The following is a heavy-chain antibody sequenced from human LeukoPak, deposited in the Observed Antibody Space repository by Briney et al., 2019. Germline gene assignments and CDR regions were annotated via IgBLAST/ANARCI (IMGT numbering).Heavy chain of an antibody. V-gene: IGHV3-7*01. Sequence: GGSLRLSCAASGFTFSSYWMSWVRQAPGKGLEWVANIKQDGSEKYYVDSVKGRFTISRDNAKNSLYLQMNSLRAEDTAVYYCARFRIAAVSDLDYWGQGTLVTVSS. CDR2: IKQDGSEK. D-gene: IGHD6-6*01. J-gene: IGHJ4*02. CDR3: ARFRIAAVSDLDY. CDR1: GFTFSSYW.